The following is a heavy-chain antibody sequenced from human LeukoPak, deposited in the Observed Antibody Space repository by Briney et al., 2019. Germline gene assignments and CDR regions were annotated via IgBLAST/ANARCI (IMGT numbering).Heavy chain of an antibody. CDR2: ISGSGGST. CDR1: GFTFSSYA. J-gene: IGHJ3*02. V-gene: IGHV3-23*01. Sequence: PGGSLRLSCAASGFTFSSYAMSWVRQAPGKGLEWVSAISGSGGSTYYADSVKGRFTISRDNSKNTLYLQMNSLRAEDTAVYYCANEHLRYFDWLPAFDAFDIWGQGTMVTVSS. D-gene: IGHD3-9*01. CDR3: ANEHLRYFDWLPAFDAFDI.